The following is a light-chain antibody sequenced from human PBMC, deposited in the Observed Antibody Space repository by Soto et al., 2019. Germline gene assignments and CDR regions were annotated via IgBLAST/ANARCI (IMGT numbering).Light chain of an antibody. Sequence: SVLTQPPSASGSPGQSVTISCTGTSSDVGAYKYVSWYQQYPGKAPKLMIYAVTKRPSGVPDRFSGSKSGNTASLTVSGLQAEDEADYYCTSYVGNDIWVFGGGTKLTVL. V-gene: IGLV2-8*01. J-gene: IGLJ3*02. CDR2: AVT. CDR3: TSYVGNDIWV. CDR1: SSDVGAYKY.